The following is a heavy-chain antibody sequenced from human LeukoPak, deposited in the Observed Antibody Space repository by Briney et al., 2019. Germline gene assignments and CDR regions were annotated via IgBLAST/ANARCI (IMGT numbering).Heavy chain of an antibody. D-gene: IGHD5-24*01. Sequence: ASVKVSCKASGYTFTSYAMRWVRQAPGQRLEWMGWSNAGNGNTKYSQEFQGRVTITRDTSASTAYMELSSLRSDDTAVYYCARSTRRWLQLRGYFDYWGQGTLVTVSS. CDR2: SNAGNGNT. CDR3: ARSTRRWLQLRGYFDY. CDR1: GYTFTSYA. J-gene: IGHJ4*02. V-gene: IGHV1-3*02.